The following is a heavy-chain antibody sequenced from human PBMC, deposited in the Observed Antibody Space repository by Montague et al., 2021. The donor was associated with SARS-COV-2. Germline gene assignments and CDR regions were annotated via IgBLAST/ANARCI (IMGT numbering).Heavy chain of an antibody. J-gene: IGHJ4*02. Sequence: SETLSLTCTVSGVSVTDYYWSWTRQPPGKGLEWVGDVLYNKGTNFNPSLKSRVAISVDTSKNQFSLRLTSVTAADTAFYYCARHPHYDGFNGPPDFWGQGTLVTVSS. V-gene: IGHV4-59*08. CDR3: ARHPHYDGFNGPPDF. D-gene: IGHD3-16*01. CDR1: GVSVTDYY. CDR2: VLYNKGT.